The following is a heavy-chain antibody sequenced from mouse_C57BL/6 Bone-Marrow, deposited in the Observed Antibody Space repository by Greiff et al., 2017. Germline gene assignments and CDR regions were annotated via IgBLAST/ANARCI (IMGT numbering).Heavy chain of an antibody. CDR1: GYTFTSYW. CDR2: INPSSGYT. J-gene: IGHJ3*01. CDR3: ASYYYGSSYELAY. Sequence: QVQLQQSGAELAKPGASVKLSCKASGYTFTSYWMHWVKQRPGQGLEWIGYINPSSGYTKYIQKFKDKATLTADKSSSTAYMQLSSLTYEDSAVYYCASYYYGSSYELAYWGQGTLVTVSA. V-gene: IGHV1-7*01. D-gene: IGHD1-1*01.